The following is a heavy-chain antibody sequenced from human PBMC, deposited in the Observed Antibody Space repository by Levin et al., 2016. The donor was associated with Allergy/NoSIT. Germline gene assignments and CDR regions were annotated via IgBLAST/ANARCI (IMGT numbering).Heavy chain of an antibody. CDR3: AGTLSGYGHFHSDY. D-gene: IGHD3-22*01. Sequence: GESLKISCVASGVTFSTYEMNWVRLAPGQGLEWVSFISSESRSIEYADSVKGRFTISRDNAKKSLYLQMNSLRNEDTAVYYCAGTLSGYGHFHSDYWGQGTLVTVSS. CDR2: ISSESRSI. CDR1: GVTFSTYE. V-gene: IGHV3-48*03. J-gene: IGHJ4*02.